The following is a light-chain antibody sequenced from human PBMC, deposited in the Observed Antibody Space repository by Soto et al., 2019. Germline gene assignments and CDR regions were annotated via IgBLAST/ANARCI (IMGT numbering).Light chain of an antibody. J-gene: IGLJ2*01. CDR3: SSYAGNYNLV. CDR2: EVS. CDR1: SSDDGSYKF. Sequence: QSALTQPPSASGSPGQSVTISCTGTSSDDGSYKFVSWYQQHPGKAPKLMMYEVSKRPSGVPDRFSGSKSGNTASLTVSGLQAEDEADYFCSSYAGNYNLVFGGGTKVTVL. V-gene: IGLV2-8*01.